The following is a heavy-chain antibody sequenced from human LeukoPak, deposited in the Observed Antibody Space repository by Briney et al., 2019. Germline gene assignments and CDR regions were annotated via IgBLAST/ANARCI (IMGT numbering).Heavy chain of an antibody. J-gene: IGHJ5*02. V-gene: IGHV1-18*01. D-gene: IGHD3-3*01. CDR1: GYTFTSYG. CDR3: ARDRGTYYDFWSGYLVP. CDR2: ISAYNGNT. Sequence: ASVKVSCKASGYTFTSYGISWVRQAPGQGLEWMGWISAYNGNTNYAQKLQGRVTMTTDTSTSTAYMELRSLRSDDTAVYYCARDRGTYYDFWSGYLVPWGQGTLVTVSS.